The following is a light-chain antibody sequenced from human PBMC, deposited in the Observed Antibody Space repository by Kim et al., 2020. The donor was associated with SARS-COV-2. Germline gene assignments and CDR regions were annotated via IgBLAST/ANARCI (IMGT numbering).Light chain of an antibody. CDR2: DAS. CDR3: HQYNDWPLT. J-gene: IGKJ4*01. CDR1: QSVSSD. Sequence: EIVMTQSPVILSVLPGERATLSCRASQSVSSDLAWYQQKPGQAPRLLIYDASTRATGYPARFSGSGYGTEFTLTINSLQSEDFAVYYCHQYNDWPLTFGGGTKVDIK. V-gene: IGKV3-15*01.